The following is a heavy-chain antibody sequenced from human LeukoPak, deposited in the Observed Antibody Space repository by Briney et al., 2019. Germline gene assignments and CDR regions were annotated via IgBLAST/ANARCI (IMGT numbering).Heavy chain of an antibody. CDR3: ARQEWEPDAFDI. D-gene: IGHD1-26*01. V-gene: IGHV3-13*01. Sequence: GGSLRLSCAASGFTFSSYDMHWVRQATGKGLEWVSAIGTAGDTYYPGSVKGRFTISRENAKNSLYLQMNSLRAEDTAVYYCARQEWEPDAFDIWGQGTMVTVSS. J-gene: IGHJ3*02. CDR1: GFTFSSYD. CDR2: IGTAGDT.